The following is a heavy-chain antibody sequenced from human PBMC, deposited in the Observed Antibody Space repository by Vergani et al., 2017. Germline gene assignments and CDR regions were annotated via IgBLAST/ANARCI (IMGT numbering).Heavy chain of an antibody. CDR1: GFTFSSYA. D-gene: IGHD1-1*01. CDR3: ASNDSRRSGGAFDI. CDR2: ISYDGSNK. J-gene: IGHJ3*02. V-gene: IGHV3-30*07. Sequence: QVQLVESGGGVVQPGRSLRLSCAASGFTFSSYAMHWVRQAPGKGLEWVAVISYDGSNKYYADSVKGRFTISRDNSKNTLYLQMNSLRAEDTAVYYCASNDSRRSGGAFDIWGQGTMVTVSS.